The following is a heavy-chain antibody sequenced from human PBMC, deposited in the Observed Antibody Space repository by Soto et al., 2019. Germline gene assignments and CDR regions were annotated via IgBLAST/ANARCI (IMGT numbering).Heavy chain of an antibody. J-gene: IGHJ4*02. Sequence: EVQLLESGGGLAQPGGSLRLSCEASGFTFSNSDMCWVRQAPGKGLEWIGSITTGGENSFYADSVKGRFTISRDNSKNTLYLQMNSLRVDDTAIYFCGKGGGGDHGDWGQGSPVAVSS. CDR2: ITTGGENS. CDR3: GKGGGGDHGD. D-gene: IGHD3-16*01. CDR1: GFTFSNSD. V-gene: IGHV3-23*01.